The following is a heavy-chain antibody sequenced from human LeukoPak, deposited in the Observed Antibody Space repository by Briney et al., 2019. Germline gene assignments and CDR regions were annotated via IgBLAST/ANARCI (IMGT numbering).Heavy chain of an antibody. V-gene: IGHV4-61*01. J-gene: IGHJ4*02. Sequence: SETLSLTCTVSGASVSSGPYYWSWIRQSPGKGLEWIGRIYYSGSTDCNTSLKSRVTISVDTSKNQFSLKLNSVTAADTAVYFCARVGGSGWFDYWGQGTLVAASS. D-gene: IGHD6-19*01. CDR3: ARVGGSGWFDY. CDR2: IYYSGST. CDR1: GASVSSGPYY.